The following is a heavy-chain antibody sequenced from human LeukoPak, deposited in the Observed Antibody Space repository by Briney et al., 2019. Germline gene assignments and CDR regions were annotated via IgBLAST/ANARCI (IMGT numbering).Heavy chain of an antibody. CDR3: ARELGGNSLAFDI. V-gene: IGHV4-59*01. J-gene: IGHJ3*02. CDR1: GGSISSYY. CDR2: IYYSGST. D-gene: IGHD4-23*01. Sequence: SETLSLTCTVSGGSISSYYWSWIRQPPGKGLEWIGYIYYSGSTNYNPSLKSRVTISVDTSKNQCSLKLSSVTAADTAVYYCARELGGNSLAFDIWGQGTVVTVSS.